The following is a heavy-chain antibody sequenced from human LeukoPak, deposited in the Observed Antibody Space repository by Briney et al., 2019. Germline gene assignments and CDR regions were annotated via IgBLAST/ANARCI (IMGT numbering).Heavy chain of an antibody. Sequence: PSGTLSLTCAVSGGSISSSNWWSWVRQPPGKGLEWIGEIYHGGSTNYNPSLKSRVSISVDKPKNQFSLKLSSVTAADTAVYYCTRSYYDSSGYRDDAFDIWGQGTMVTVSS. CDR1: GGSISSSNW. CDR3: TRSYYDSSGYRDDAFDI. J-gene: IGHJ3*02. CDR2: IYHGGST. V-gene: IGHV4-4*02. D-gene: IGHD3-22*01.